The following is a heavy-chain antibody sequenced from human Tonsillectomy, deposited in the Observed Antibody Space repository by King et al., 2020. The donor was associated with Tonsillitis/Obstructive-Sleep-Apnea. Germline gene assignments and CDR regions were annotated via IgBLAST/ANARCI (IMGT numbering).Heavy chain of an antibody. CDR2: INSDGSST. V-gene: IGHV3-74*01. D-gene: IGHD6-13*01. CDR3: ARGGTREAAAGTYYYYGMDV. J-gene: IGHJ6*02. Sequence: VQLVESGGGLVQPGGSLRLSCAASGFTFSTYWMHWVRQAPGKGLVWVSRINSDGSSTSYADSVKGRFTISRDNAKDTLYLQMNSLRAADTAVYYCARGGTREAAAGTYYYYGMDVWGQGTTVTVSS. CDR1: GFTFSTYW.